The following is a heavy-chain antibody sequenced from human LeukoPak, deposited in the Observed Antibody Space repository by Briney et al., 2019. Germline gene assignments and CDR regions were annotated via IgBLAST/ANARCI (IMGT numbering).Heavy chain of an antibody. Sequence: SETLSLTCTVSGGSISSSSYYWGWIRQPPGKGLEWIGSIYYSGSTYYNPSLKSRVTISVDTSKNQFSLKLSSVTAADTAVYYCARSYGSGSSDYWGQGTLVTVSS. J-gene: IGHJ4*02. CDR2: IYYSGST. CDR3: ARSYGSGSSDY. D-gene: IGHD3-10*01. CDR1: GGSISSSSYY. V-gene: IGHV4-39*07.